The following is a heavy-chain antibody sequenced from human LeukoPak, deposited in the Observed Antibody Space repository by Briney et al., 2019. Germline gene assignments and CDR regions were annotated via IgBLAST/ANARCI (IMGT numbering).Heavy chain of an antibody. J-gene: IGHJ5*02. CDR1: GDFISSYY. D-gene: IGHD2-2*01. CDR2: INHSGST. Sequence: SETLSLTCTVSGDFISSYYWSWIRQPPGKGLEWIGEINHSGSTNYNPSLKSRVTISVDTSKNQFSLKLSSVTAADTAVYYCARGARRGYCSSTSCPTGGKNWFDPWGQGTLVTVSS. CDR3: ARGARRGYCSSTSCPTGGKNWFDP. V-gene: IGHV4-34*01.